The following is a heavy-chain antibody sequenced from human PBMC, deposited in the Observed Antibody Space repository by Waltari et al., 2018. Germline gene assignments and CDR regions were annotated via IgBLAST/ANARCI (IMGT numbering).Heavy chain of an antibody. CDR1: GFTFSTYS. CDR3: ARSSTTVTTFG. CDR2: SRSGRIDM. Sequence: EVQLVASGGGLVKPGGSLRLSCSAFGFTFSTYSMNWVRQAPGKGLGWVSSSRSGRIDMTNADSVKGRVTISRDNAKNSLYLQMNSLRAEDTAVYYCARSSTTVTTFGWGQGTLVTVSS. V-gene: IGHV3-21*01. D-gene: IGHD4-17*01. J-gene: IGHJ4*02.